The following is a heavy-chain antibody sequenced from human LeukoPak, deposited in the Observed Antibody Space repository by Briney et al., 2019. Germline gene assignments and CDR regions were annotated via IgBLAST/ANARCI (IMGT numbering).Heavy chain of an antibody. D-gene: IGHD2/OR15-2a*01. J-gene: IGHJ6*03. CDR3: ARVSKPGWYDYYHMDV. CDR2: VLFDGSDQ. Sequence: PGGSLRLSCAASGFNFNTYAMKWVRQAPGKGLEWLAVVLFDGSDQYYADSVQGRFTISRDNSQNTLYLQMDSLRVEDTAVYYCARVSKPGWYDYYHMDVWGKGTTVTVSS. V-gene: IGHV3-30*04. CDR1: GFNFNTYA.